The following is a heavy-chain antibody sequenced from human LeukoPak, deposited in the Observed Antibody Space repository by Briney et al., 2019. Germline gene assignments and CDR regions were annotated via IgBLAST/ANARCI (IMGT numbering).Heavy chain of an antibody. CDR1: GYSFTSYW. V-gene: IGHV5-51*01. D-gene: IGHD7-27*01. J-gene: IGHJ6*03. CDR2: IYPGDSDT. Sequence: GESLKISCKGSGYSFTSYWIGWVRQMPGKGLEWMGIIYPGDSDTRYSPSFQGQVTISADKSISTAYLQWSSLKASDTAMYYCARSTGGHYYYYYMDVWGKGTTVTVSS. CDR3: ARSTGGHYYYYYMDV.